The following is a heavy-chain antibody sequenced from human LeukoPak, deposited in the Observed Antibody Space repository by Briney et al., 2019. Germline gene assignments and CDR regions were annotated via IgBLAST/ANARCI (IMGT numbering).Heavy chain of an antibody. J-gene: IGHJ4*02. CDR1: GFTFCPYT. D-gene: IGHD2/OR15-2a*01. CDR3: GRAGSFSPIEY. V-gene: IGHV3-48*04. CDR2: ISSSSDTI. Sequence: PGGSLRLSCAASGFTFCPYTMNWVRQAPGKGLEWVSYISSSSDTIYYADSVKGRFTISRDNVKNSLYLQMNSLRAEDTAVYYCGRAGSFSPIEYWGQGTLVTVSS.